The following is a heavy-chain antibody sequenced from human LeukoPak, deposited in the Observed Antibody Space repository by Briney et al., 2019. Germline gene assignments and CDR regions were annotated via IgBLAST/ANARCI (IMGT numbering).Heavy chain of an antibody. CDR1: GGPISSSSSY. CDR2: LYYSGSS. D-gene: IGHD2-21*02. V-gene: IGHV4-39*07. Sequence: SETLSLTCNVSGGPISSSSSYWGWIRQPPGKGLEWIGSLYYSGSSYYNPSLKSRVTISVDTSKNQFSLKLSSVTAADTAVYYCARVLYCGGDCPEYFQHWGQGTLVTVSS. CDR3: ARVLYCGGDCPEYFQH. J-gene: IGHJ1*01.